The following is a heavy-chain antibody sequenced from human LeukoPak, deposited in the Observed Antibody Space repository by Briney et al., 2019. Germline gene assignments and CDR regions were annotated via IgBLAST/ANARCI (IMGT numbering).Heavy chain of an antibody. CDR1: GLTVSSNY. J-gene: IGHJ4*02. CDR2: IYSGGTT. CDR3: ASKLTTGY. V-gene: IGHV3-66*01. D-gene: IGHD4-17*01. Sequence: GGSLRLSSAVSGLTVSSNYMSWVRQAPGKGLEWVSVIYSGGTTNYADSVKGRFIVYRDNSKNTLYLQMNSLRAEDTAVYYCASKLTTGYWGQGTLVTVSS.